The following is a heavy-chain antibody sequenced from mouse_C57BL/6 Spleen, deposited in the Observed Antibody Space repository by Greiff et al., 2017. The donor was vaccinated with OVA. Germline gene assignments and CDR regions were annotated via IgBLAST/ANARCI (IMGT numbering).Heavy chain of an antibody. CDR3: AREGGSIDY. V-gene: IGHV1-64*01. CDR1: GYTFTSYW. J-gene: IGHJ2*01. D-gene: IGHD1-1*01. Sequence: VQRVESGAELVKPGASVKLSCKASGYTFTSYWMHWVKQRPGQGLEWIGMIHPNSGSTNYNEKFKSKATLTVDKSSSTAYMQLSSLTSEDSAVYYCAREGGSIDYWGQGTTLTVSS. CDR2: IHPNSGST.